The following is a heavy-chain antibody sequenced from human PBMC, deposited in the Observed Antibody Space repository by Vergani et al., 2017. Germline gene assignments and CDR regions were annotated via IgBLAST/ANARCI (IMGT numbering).Heavy chain of an antibody. V-gene: IGHV1-69*01. CDR3: ASRQHYCSSTSCYWGYLSY. Sequence: QVQLVQSGAEVKKPGSSVKVSCKASGGTFSSYAISWVRQAPGQGLEWMGGIIPIFGTANYAQKFQGRVTITADESTSTAYMELSSLRSEDTAVYYCASRQHYCSSTSCYWGYLSYWGQGTLVTVSS. CDR2: IIPIFGTA. D-gene: IGHD2-2*01. CDR1: GGTFSSYA. J-gene: IGHJ4*02.